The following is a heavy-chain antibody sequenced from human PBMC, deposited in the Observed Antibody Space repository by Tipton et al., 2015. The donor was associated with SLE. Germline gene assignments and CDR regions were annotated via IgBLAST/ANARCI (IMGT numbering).Heavy chain of an antibody. D-gene: IGHD4-11*01. V-gene: IGHV3-30*02. CDR2: IRYDGSNK. CDR1: GFIFSTYG. J-gene: IGHJ6*02. CDR3: AKDQSTVTTWDYFYGMDV. Sequence: QVQLVQSGGGVVQPGGSLRLSCAASGFIFSTYGMHWVRQAPGKGLEWVAFIRYDGSNKYYADSVKGRFTISRDNSKNTLYLQMNSLRAEDTAVYYCAKDQSTVTTWDYFYGMDVWGQGTTVTVSS.